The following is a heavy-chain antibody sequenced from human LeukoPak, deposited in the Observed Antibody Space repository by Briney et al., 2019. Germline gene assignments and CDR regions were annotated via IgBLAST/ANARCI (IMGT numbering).Heavy chain of an antibody. CDR2: INQSGST. V-gene: IGHV4-34*01. CDR1: GGSISGYN. Sequence: PSETLSLTCTVYGGSISGYNWSWIRLPPGKGLEWIGEINQSGSTNYNLFLKSRVTISVDTSKNQFSLKLSSVTAADTAVYYCARDVRGYSYGPDYWGQGTLVTVSS. D-gene: IGHD5-18*01. J-gene: IGHJ4*02. CDR3: ARDVRGYSYGPDY.